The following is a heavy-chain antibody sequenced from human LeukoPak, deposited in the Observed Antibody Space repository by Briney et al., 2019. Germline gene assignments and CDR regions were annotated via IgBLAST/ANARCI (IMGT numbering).Heavy chain of an antibody. CDR2: ISGSGGST. CDR3: AKDWPPRD. J-gene: IGHJ4*02. D-gene: IGHD5-24*01. CDR1: GFTFSTHD. Sequence: GGSLRLSCGASGFTFSTHDMHWVRQAPGKGLEWVSAISGSGGSTYYADSVKGRFTISRDNSKNTLYLQMNSLRAEDTAVYYCAKDWPPRDWGQGTLVTVSS. V-gene: IGHV3-23*01.